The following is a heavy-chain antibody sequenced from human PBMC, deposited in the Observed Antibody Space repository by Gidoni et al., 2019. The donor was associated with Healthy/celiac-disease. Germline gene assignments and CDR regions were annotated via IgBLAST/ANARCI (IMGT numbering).Heavy chain of an antibody. Sequence: EVQLLESGGGLVKPGGSLGLSCAASVSTFSKAWMSWVRQSPGKGVEWVGRIKSKTDGGTTDYAAPGKGRFTISRDDSKNTLYLQMNSLKTEDTAVYYCTSTVVVITYWGQGTLVTVSS. CDR3: TSTVVVITY. V-gene: IGHV3-15*01. J-gene: IGHJ4*02. D-gene: IGHD3-22*01. CDR1: VSTFSKAW. CDR2: IKSKTDGGTT.